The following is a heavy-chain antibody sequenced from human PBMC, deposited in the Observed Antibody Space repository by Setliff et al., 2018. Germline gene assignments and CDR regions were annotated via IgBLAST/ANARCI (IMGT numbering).Heavy chain of an antibody. J-gene: IGHJ6*02. CDR2: ISGSGGST. CDR3: AVLVVVTYGMDV. Sequence: LRLSCAASGFTFDDYGMSWVRQAPGKGLEWVSAISGSGGSTYYADSVKGRFTISRDNSKNTLYLQMNSLRAEDTAVYYCAVLVVVTYGMDVWGQGTKVTVS. CDR1: GFTFDDYG. V-gene: IGHV3-23*01. D-gene: IGHD2-2*01.